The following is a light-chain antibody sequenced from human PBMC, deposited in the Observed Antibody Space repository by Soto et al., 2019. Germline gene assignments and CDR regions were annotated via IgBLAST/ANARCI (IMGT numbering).Light chain of an antibody. Sequence: QTVVTQEPSLTVSPGGTVSLTCASSTGAVTSGDYPNWFQQKPGQAPRALIYSISNRHSWTPARFSGFLLGDKAALTLSGAQPEDEAEYYCLLFYANTWVFGGGTKLTVL. J-gene: IGLJ3*02. V-gene: IGLV7-43*01. CDR2: SIS. CDR1: TGAVTSGDY. CDR3: LLFYANTWV.